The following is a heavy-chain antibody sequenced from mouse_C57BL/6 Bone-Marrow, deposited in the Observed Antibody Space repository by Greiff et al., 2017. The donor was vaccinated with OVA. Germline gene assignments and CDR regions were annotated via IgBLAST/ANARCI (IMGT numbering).Heavy chain of an antibody. CDR1: GFTFSDYY. J-gene: IGHJ3*01. D-gene: IGHD2-2*01. CDR2: ISNGGGST. CDR3: VRDGYGAY. Sequence: EVQVVESGGGLVQPGGSLKLSCAASGFTFSDYYMYWVRQTPEKRLEWVAYISNGGGSTYYPDTVKGRFTISRDNAKNTLYLQMSRLKSEDTAMYYCVRDGYGAYWGQGTLVTVSA. V-gene: IGHV5-12*01.